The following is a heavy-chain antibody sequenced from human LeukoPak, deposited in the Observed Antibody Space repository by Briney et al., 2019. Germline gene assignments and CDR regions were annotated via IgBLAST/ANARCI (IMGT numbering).Heavy chain of an antibody. Sequence: ASVKVSCKASGGTFSTYAISWVRQAPGQGLEWMGGIIPIFGTANYAQKFQGRVTITADKSTSTAYMELSSLRSEDTAVYYCARSRYDFWSGYYTDYFDYWGQGTLVTVSS. V-gene: IGHV1-69*06. CDR3: ARSRYDFWSGYYTDYFDY. J-gene: IGHJ4*02. D-gene: IGHD3-3*01. CDR2: IIPIFGTA. CDR1: GGTFSTYA.